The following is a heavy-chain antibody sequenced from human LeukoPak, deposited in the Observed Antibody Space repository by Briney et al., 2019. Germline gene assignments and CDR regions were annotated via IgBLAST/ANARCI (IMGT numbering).Heavy chain of an antibody. D-gene: IGHD3-10*01. CDR1: GFTVTNDC. Sequence: PGGSLRLSCAASGFTVTNDCMSWVRQAPGKGLEGVSVIYRGGNTYYADSVQGRFTIPRDHSNNTVYLQMNSLRADDTAVYYCTLRGSGTHYEGASVYWGRGTLVTVSS. V-gene: IGHV3-66*01. CDR3: TLRGSGTHYEGASVY. J-gene: IGHJ4*02. CDR2: IYRGGNT.